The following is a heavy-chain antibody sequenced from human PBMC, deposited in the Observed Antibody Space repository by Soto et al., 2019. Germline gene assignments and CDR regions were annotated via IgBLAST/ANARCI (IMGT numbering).Heavy chain of an antibody. CDR2: IRSKANSYGT. CDR1: GFTFSGSA. D-gene: IGHD3-22*01. V-gene: IGHV3-73*01. CDR3: TRHMSGRYYDSSGYYSGNWFDP. J-gene: IGHJ5*02. Sequence: GGSLRLSCAASGFTFSGSAMHWVRQASGKGLEWVGRIRSKANSYGTAYAASGKGRCTISRDDSKNTAYLQMNSLKTEDTAVYYCTRHMSGRYYDSSGYYSGNWFDPWGQGTLVTVSS.